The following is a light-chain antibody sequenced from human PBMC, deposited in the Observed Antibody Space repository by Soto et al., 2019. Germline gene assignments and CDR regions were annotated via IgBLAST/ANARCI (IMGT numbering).Light chain of an antibody. Sequence: EIVLTQSPGTLSLSPGERATLSCRASQSVSSSYLAWYQQKHGQAPRLLIYGASSRATGIPDRFSGSEYGTDFTLTISRLEPEDFAVYSCQQYCSSHLGTFGGGTKVEIK. J-gene: IGKJ4*01. CDR1: QSVSSSY. V-gene: IGKV3-20*01. CDR2: GAS. CDR3: QQYCSSHLGT.